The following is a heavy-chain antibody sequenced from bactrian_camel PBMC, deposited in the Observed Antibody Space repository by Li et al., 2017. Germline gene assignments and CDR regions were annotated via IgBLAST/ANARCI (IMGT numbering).Heavy chain of an antibody. V-gene: IGHV3S1*01. CDR2: IDFDDGK. J-gene: IGHJ4*01. Sequence: HVQLVESGGASVQTGGSLRLSCSASRYASTYGRYCQAWFRQAPGREREGIAAIDFDDGKVYASSVKGRFTISQDNAKNTLYLQMNSLKTEDTAVYYCAADIFQVVATMGHGTQVTVS. D-gene: IGHD4*01. CDR1: RYASTYGRYC.